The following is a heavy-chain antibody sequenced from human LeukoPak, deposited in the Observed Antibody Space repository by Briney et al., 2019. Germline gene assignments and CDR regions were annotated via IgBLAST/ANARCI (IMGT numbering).Heavy chain of an antibody. Sequence: GGSLRLSCAASGFTYSTYAMTWVRQAPGKGLEWVSSICGTGSSTYYADSVKGRFTISRDNSKSTLYLQMSSLRAEDTAVYYCAKVAYDFVWGTYRPPFDYWGQGTLVTVSS. CDR1: GFTYSTYA. CDR3: AKVAYDFVWGTYRPPFDY. CDR2: ICGTGSST. J-gene: IGHJ4*02. V-gene: IGHV3-23*01. D-gene: IGHD3-16*02.